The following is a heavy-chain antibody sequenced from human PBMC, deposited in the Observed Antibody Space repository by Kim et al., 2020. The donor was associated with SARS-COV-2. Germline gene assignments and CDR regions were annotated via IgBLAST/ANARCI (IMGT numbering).Heavy chain of an antibody. CDR1: GGTFRSYA. CDR3: AREPTQRGYSGYDRKQWLYYYYGMDV. CDR2: IIPIFGTA. J-gene: IGHJ6*02. D-gene: IGHD5-12*01. Sequence: ASVKVSCKASGGTFRSYAISWVRQAPGQGLEWMGGIIPIFGTANYAQKFQGRVTITADESTSTAYMELSSLRSEDTAVYYCAREPTQRGYSGYDRKQWLYYYYGMDVWGQGTTVTVSS. V-gene: IGHV1-69*13.